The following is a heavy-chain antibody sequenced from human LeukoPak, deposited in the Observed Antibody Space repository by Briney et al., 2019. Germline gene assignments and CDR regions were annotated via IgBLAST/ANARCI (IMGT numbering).Heavy chain of an antibody. D-gene: IGHD2-21*02. Sequence: ASVKVSCKASGYTFTRYYMHWVRQAPGQGLEWMGIINPSGGSTSYAQKFQGRVTMTRDKSTSPVYMELSSLRSEDTAIYYCARVGCVGDCYADAFDMWGQGTMVTVSS. CDR1: GYTFTRYY. J-gene: IGHJ3*02. CDR3: ARVGCVGDCYADAFDM. V-gene: IGHV1-46*01. CDR2: INPSGGST.